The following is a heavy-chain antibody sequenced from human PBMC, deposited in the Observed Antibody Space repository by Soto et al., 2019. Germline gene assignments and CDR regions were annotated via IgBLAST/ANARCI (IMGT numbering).Heavy chain of an antibody. J-gene: IGHJ6*02. Sequence: EVQLLESGGGLVQPGGSLRLSCAASGFTFSSYAMKWVRQAPGKGLEWVSLIGESGTPTDYADSVKGRFTISRDKSGNTLFLEMYSLRAEDTAVYYCARYIPGVRYYGMDVWGQGTTVTVSS. CDR3: ARYIPGVRYYGMDV. CDR2: IGESGTPT. CDR1: GFTFSSYA. V-gene: IGHV3-23*01. D-gene: IGHD2-2*01.